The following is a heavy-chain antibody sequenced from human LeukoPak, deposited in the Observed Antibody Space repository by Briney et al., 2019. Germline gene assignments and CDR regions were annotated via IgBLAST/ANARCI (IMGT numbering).Heavy chain of an antibody. CDR2: MYYSGYT. J-gene: IGHJ5*02. CDR1: GGSISSYY. CDR3: ASSKTNGDSSGWYAWFDP. Sequence: SETLSLTCTVSGGSISSYYWSWIRQPPGKGLEWIGYMYYSGYTNYNPSLKSRVTVSVDTSKNQFSLKLSSVTAADTAVYYCASSKTNGDSSGWYAWFDPWGQGTLVTVSS. V-gene: IGHV4-59*01. D-gene: IGHD6-19*01.